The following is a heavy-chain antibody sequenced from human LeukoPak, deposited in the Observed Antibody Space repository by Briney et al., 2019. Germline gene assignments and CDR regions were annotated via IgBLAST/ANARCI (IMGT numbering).Heavy chain of an antibody. CDR2: IYYSGST. D-gene: IGHD3-16*01. Sequence: PSETLSLTCTVSGGSISSYYWSWIRQPPGKGLEWIGYIYYSGSTNYNPSLKSRVTISVDMSKNQFSLKLSSVTAADTAVYYCARLTVWAFDAFDIWGQGTMVTVSS. CDR1: GGSISSYY. J-gene: IGHJ3*02. V-gene: IGHV4-59*01. CDR3: ARLTVWAFDAFDI.